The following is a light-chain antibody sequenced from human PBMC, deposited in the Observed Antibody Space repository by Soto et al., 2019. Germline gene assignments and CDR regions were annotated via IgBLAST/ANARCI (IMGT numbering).Light chain of an antibody. CDR1: SSNIGNNY. J-gene: IGLJ1*01. CDR3: GTWDSSLSAYV. Sequence: QSVLTQPPSVSAAPGQKVTISCSGSSSNIGNNYVSWYQQLPGTAPKLLIYENNKRPSGIRDRFSGSKSGTSATLGITGLQTGDEADYYCGTWDSSLSAYVFGTGTKLTVL. V-gene: IGLV1-51*02. CDR2: ENN.